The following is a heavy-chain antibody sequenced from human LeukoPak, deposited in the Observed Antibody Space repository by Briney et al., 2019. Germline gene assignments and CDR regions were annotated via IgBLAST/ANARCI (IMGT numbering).Heavy chain of an antibody. J-gene: IGHJ4*02. Sequence: GGSLRLSCAASGFTLSSYAMSWVRQAPGKGLEGASAISGSGGGADYADSVKGRLTISRDNSKNTLYLQMNSLRAEDTAVYYCAKAGSSGWFYFDYWGQGTLVTVSS. D-gene: IGHD6-19*01. CDR3: AKAGSSGWFYFDY. V-gene: IGHV3-23*01. CDR1: GFTLSSYA. CDR2: ISGSGGGA.